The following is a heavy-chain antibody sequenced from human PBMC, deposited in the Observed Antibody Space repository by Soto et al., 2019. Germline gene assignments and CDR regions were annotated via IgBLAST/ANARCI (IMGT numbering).Heavy chain of an antibody. CDR2: ISHSGLR. D-gene: IGHD2-2*01. CDR3: ATSNTTCPGCYS. V-gene: IGHV4-59*01. CDR1: GVSISSGY. J-gene: IGHJ5*02. Sequence: QVQLQESGPGLVKPSETLSLTCIVSGVSISSGYCTWIRQSPGKGLEWIGYISHSGLRHYRASLQSRLTMSVETSKNQFSQKLTSVTAADTAIYFCATSNTTCPGCYSWGQGTLVTVSS.